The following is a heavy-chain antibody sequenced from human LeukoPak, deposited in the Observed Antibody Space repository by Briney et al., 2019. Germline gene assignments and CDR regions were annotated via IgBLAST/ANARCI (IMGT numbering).Heavy chain of an antibody. CDR2: INHSGST. V-gene: IGHV4-34*01. CDR1: GGSFSGYY. Sequence: SETLSLTCAVYGGSFSGYYWSWIRQPPGKGLEWIGEINHSGSTNYNPSLKSRVTISVDTSKNQFSLKLSSVTAADTAVYYCARGGWYLGFGYWGQGTLVTVSS. CDR3: ARGGWYLGFGY. J-gene: IGHJ4*02. D-gene: IGHD6-19*01.